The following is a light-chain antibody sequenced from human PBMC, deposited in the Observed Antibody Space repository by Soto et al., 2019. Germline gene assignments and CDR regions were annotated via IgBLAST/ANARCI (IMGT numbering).Light chain of an antibody. CDR1: QHISST. CDR3: HQYGMSPQT. V-gene: IGKV3-20*01. Sequence: EIVMTQSPATLSVSAGERVTLSCRASQHISSTLAWYQQKPGQAPRLLIYDASRRDIGVPDRFSGSGSGTDFTLTISGLEPEDFAVYFCHQYGMSPQTFGQGTKVDI. J-gene: IGKJ1*01. CDR2: DAS.